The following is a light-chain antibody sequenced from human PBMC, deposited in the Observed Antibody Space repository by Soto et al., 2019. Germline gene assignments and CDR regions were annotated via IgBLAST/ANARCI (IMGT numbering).Light chain of an antibody. J-gene: IGKJ2*01. CDR2: WAS. CDR3: PVT. V-gene: IGKV4-1*01. CDR1: QSVFYSSNNKNY. Sequence: DIVMTQSPDSLAVSLGERATIYCKSSQSVFYSSNNKNYLAWYQQKPGQPPKLLIYWASARESGVPDRFSGSGSGTDFTLTISILQAEDVAIYLVPVTFGQGTKLEIK.